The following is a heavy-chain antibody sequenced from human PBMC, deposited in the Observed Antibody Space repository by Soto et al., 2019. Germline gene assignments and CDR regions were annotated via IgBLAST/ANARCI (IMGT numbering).Heavy chain of an antibody. J-gene: IGHJ3*02. CDR2: IYHSGST. CDR3: ASAVSQVGWFGESRGAFDI. CDR1: GGSISSSNW. V-gene: IGHV4-4*02. Sequence: SETLSLTCAVSGGSISSSNWWSWVRQPPGKGLEWIGEIYHSGSTNYNPSLKSRVTISVDKSKNQFSLKLSSVTAADTAVYYCASAVSQVGWFGESRGAFDIWGQGTMVTVSS. D-gene: IGHD3-10*01.